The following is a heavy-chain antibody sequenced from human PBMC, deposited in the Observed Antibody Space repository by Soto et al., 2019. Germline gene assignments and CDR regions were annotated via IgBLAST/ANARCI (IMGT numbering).Heavy chain of an antibody. Sequence: SETLSLTCAVYGGSFSGYYWSWIRQPPGKGLEWIGEINHSGSTNYNPSLKSRVTISVDTSKNQFSLKLSSVTAADTAVYYCARGRYYDFWSGYYTLPGNYYFDYWGQGTLVTVSS. CDR2: INHSGST. CDR3: ARGRYYDFWSGYYTLPGNYYFDY. J-gene: IGHJ4*02. D-gene: IGHD3-3*01. V-gene: IGHV4-34*01. CDR1: GGSFSGYY.